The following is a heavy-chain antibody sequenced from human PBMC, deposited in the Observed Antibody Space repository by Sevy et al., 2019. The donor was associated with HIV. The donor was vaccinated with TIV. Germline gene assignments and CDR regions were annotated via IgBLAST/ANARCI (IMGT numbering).Heavy chain of an antibody. Sequence: GGSLRLSCAASGFTPSTYGMHWVRQAPGKGLEWVAVIGYDGSYKYYADSVKGRFTISRDNSKNTLFLQMYSLRAEDTAVHYCARDPRRYGDYLLAYFDSWGQGTLVTVSS. D-gene: IGHD4-17*01. CDR2: IGYDGSYK. CDR3: ARDPRRYGDYLLAYFDS. J-gene: IGHJ4*02. CDR1: GFTPSTYG. V-gene: IGHV3-33*01.